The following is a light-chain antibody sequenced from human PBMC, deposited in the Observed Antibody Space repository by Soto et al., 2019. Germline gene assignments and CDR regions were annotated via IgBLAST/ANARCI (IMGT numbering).Light chain of an antibody. CDR2: GAS. Sequence: EIVLTQSPGTLSLSPGERATLSCRASQSVSSSYLAWYQQKPGQAPRLLIYGASSRATGIPDRFSGSGSGKDFPFPISRWGPEDFAVFYFRKYGSSKITFAQGTGLEFK. CDR3: RKYGSSKIT. CDR1: QSVSSSY. V-gene: IGKV3-20*01. J-gene: IGKJ5*01.